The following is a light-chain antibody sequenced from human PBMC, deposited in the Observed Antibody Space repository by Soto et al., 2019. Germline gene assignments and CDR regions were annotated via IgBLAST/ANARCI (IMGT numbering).Light chain of an antibody. CDR2: DVT. V-gene: IGLV2-11*01. J-gene: IGLJ3*02. Sequence: QSALTQPRSVSGSPGQSVTISCAGTSSDVGAYNWVSWYQQHPGKFPKLIIYDVTRRPSGVPDRFSGSTSGNTATLTISGLQAYDEADYSCCSYAGSYTLVFGGGTKLTVL. CDR3: CSYAGSYTLV. CDR1: SSDVGAYNW.